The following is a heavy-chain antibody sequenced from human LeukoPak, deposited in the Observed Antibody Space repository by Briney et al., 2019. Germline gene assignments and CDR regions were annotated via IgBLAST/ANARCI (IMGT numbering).Heavy chain of an antibody. J-gene: IGHJ4*02. Sequence: SGPTLVNPTQTLTLTCTFSGFSLSTSGMRVSWIRQPPGKALEWLGRIDWDDDKFYSTSLKTRLTISKDTSKNQVVLTMTNMDPVDTATYYCAREGGIMITFGGVIEPYYFDYWGQGTLVTVSS. CDR2: IDWDDDK. V-gene: IGHV2-70*04. CDR1: GFSLSTSGMR. D-gene: IGHD3-16*02. CDR3: AREGGIMITFGGVIEPYYFDY.